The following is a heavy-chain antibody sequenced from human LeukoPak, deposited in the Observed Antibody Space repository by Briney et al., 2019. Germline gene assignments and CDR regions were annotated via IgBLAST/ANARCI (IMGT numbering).Heavy chain of an antibody. J-gene: IGHJ5*02. CDR3: ARPTLQTLGA. CDR2: INPNSGDT. CDR1: GYTFTSYA. Sequence: GASVKVSCKASGYTFTSYAMNWVRQAPGQGLEWMGWINPNSGDTYYAQKFQGRVTMTRDTSISTAYMELSRLRSDDTAFYYCARPTLQTLGAWGQGTLVTVSS. V-gene: IGHV1-2*02. D-gene: IGHD3-10*01.